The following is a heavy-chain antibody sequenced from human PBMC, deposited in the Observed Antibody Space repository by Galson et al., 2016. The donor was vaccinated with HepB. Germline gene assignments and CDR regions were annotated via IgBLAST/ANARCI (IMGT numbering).Heavy chain of an antibody. V-gene: IGHV3-23*01. CDR2: ISGDDDHT. CDR3: AKGGAYDS. J-gene: IGHJ4*02. Sequence: SLRLSCAVSEFTFSNYWMSWVRQAPGKGLEWVSAISGDDDHTYYTDSVKDRFTISKDNSKNTLYLLLSSLRAEGTAVYYCAKGGAYDSWGQGTLVTVSS. CDR1: EFTFSNYW.